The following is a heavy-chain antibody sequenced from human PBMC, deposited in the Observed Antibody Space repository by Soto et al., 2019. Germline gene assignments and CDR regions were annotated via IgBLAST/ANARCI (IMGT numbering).Heavy chain of an antibody. V-gene: IGHV4-39*01. CDR3: ARHSLALRKNNWFGA. Sequence: PSETLSLTCTVSGDSIISSNFYWGWVRQPPGKGLEWIGSIFHLGSSYYNPSLKSRVTMSVDTSKNQFSLRLRSVTAADTALYFCARHSLALRKNNWFGAWGQGIMVTVSS. J-gene: IGHJ5*02. CDR1: GDSIISSNFY. D-gene: IGHD3-3*02. CDR2: IFHLGSS.